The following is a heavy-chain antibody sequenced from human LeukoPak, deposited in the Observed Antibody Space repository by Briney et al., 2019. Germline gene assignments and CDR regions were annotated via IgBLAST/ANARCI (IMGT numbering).Heavy chain of an antibody. J-gene: IGHJ4*02. Sequence: NPGGSLRLSCAASGFTFSSYSMNWVRQAPGKGLEWVSSISSSSSYIYYADSVKGRFTISRDNAKNSLYLQMNSLRVEDTAVYYCAKVAKYYYGPETYYFFEQWGQGTPVTASS. CDR1: GFTFSSYS. D-gene: IGHD3-10*01. CDR3: AKVAKYYYGPETYYFFEQ. V-gene: IGHV3-21*01. CDR2: ISSSSSYI.